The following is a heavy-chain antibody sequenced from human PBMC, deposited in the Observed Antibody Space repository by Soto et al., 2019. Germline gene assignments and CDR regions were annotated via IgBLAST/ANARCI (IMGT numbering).Heavy chain of an antibody. CDR1: GGSMSSGGYY. D-gene: IGHD3-10*01. V-gene: IGHV4-31*03. CDR2: IYYSGST. Sequence: SETLSLTCTVSGGSMSSGGYYWSWIRQHPGKGLEWIGYIYYSGSTYYNPSLKSRVTISVDTSKNQFSLKLSSVTAADTAVYYCARAEPNYYGSGDTSWFDPWGQGTLVTVSS. J-gene: IGHJ5*02. CDR3: ARAEPNYYGSGDTSWFDP.